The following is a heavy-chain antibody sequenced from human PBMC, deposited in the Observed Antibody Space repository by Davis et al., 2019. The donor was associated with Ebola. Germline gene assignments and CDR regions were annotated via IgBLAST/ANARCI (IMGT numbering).Heavy chain of an antibody. CDR2: IYSGGST. D-gene: IGHD3-3*01. J-gene: IGHJ4*02. V-gene: IGHV3-53*04. Sequence: GESLKISCAASGFTVSSNYMSWVRQAPGKGLEWVSVIYSGGSTYYADSVKGRFTISRHNSKNTLYLQMNSLRAEDTAVYYCASGYYSSWGQGTLVTVSS. CDR3: ASGYYSS. CDR1: GFTVSSNY.